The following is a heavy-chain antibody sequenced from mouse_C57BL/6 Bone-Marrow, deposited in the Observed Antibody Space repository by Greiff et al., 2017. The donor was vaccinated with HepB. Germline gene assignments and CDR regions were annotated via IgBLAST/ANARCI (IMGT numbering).Heavy chain of an antibody. CDR1: GYTFTDYY. CDR3: ARAGIPYYYGSSWFAY. D-gene: IGHD1-1*01. V-gene: IGHV1-76*01. J-gene: IGHJ3*01. CDR2: IYPGSGNT. Sequence: VQLQQSGAELVRPGASVKLSCKASGYTFTDYYINWVKQRPGQGLEWIARIYPGSGNTYYNEKFKGKATLTAEKSSSTAYMQLSSLTSEDSAVYFCARAGIPYYYGSSWFAYWGQGTLVTVSA.